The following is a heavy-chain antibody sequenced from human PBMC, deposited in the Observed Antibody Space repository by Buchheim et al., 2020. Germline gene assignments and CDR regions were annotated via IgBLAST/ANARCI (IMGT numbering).Heavy chain of an antibody. D-gene: IGHD5-24*01. CDR1: GGSISSYY. J-gene: IGHJ4*02. CDR3: ARGGRWLPRTIGFGL. V-gene: IGHV4-59*01. Sequence: QVQLQESGPGLVKPSETLSLTCTVSGGSISSYYWSWIRQPPGKGLEWIGYIYYSGSTNYNPSLKSRVTISVDTSKNQFSLKLSSVTAADTAVYYCARGGRWLPRTIGFGLWGQGTL. CDR2: IYYSGST.